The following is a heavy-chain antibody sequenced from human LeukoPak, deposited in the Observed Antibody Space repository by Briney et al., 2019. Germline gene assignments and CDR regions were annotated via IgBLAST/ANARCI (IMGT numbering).Heavy chain of an antibody. J-gene: IGHJ4*02. CDR2: INPSGGST. D-gene: IGHD2-15*01. CDR3: ARGSEYCSGGSCYPAHYFDY. CDR1: GYTFTSYY. V-gene: IGHV1-46*01. Sequence: ASVKVSCKASGYTFTSYYMHWVRQAPGQGLEWMGIINPSGGSTSYAQKFQGRVTMTRDTSTSTVYMELSSLRSEDTAVYYCARGSEYCSGGSCYPAHYFDYWGQGTQVTVSS.